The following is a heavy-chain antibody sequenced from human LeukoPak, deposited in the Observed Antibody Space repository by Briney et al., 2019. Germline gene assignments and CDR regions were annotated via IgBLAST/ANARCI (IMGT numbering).Heavy chain of an antibody. D-gene: IGHD4/OR15-4a*01. CDR2: IGNTGENT. J-gene: IGHJ4*02. CDR1: GFSLSNYG. V-gene: IGHV3-23*01. CDR3: AKDCCDYAPLDH. Sequence: GGSLRLSCVASGFSLSNYGMAWVRQTPGKGLEWVSTIGNTGENTHYADSVKGRFTISRDNSKNMLFLQMNSLRVDDTAINYCAKDCCDYAPLDHWGQGTQVTVSS.